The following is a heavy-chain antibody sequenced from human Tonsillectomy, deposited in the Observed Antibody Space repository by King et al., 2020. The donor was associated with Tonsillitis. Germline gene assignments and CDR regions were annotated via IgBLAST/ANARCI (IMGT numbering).Heavy chain of an antibody. Sequence: MQLQESGPGLVKPSETLSLTCTVSGGSISSGSYYWGWIRQPPGKGLEWIGSISYSGSTHYNPSLKSRVTISVDTSKNQFSLKLSSVTAADTAVYYCARLTLTIFYFYYTDVWGNGTTVTVSS. CDR2: ISYSGST. CDR3: ARLTLTIFYFYYTDV. V-gene: IGHV4-39*01. D-gene: IGHD4-11*01. J-gene: IGHJ6*03. CDR1: GGSISSGSYY.